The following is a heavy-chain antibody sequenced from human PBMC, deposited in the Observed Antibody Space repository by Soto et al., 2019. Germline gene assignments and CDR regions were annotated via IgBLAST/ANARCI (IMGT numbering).Heavy chain of an antibody. CDR3: ARKEPNNWNYVFDY. V-gene: IGHV1-3*04. D-gene: IGHD1-7*01. Sequence: QVQLVQSGAEVKKPGASVKVSCKASGYTFTSYSMHWVHQAPGQSLEWMGWIRNGNGNTKYSQKFQDRVTITRDTSASTAYMELSGLKSEDTAVYYCARKEPNNWNYVFDYWGQGTLVTVSS. J-gene: IGHJ4*02. CDR1: GYTFTSYS. CDR2: IRNGNGNT.